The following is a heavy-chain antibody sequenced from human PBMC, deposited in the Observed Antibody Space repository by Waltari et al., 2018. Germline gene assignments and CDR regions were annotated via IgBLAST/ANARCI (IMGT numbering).Heavy chain of an antibody. J-gene: IGHJ5*02. CDR2: IIPILGIA. CDR1: GGTFSSYA. V-gene: IGHV1-69*10. CDR3: AREDNWNYGEFDP. D-gene: IGHD1-7*01. Sequence: QVQLVQSGAEVKKPGSSVKVSCKASGGTFSSYAISWVRQAPGQGLEWMGGIIPILGIANYAQKFQGRVTITADKSTSTAYMELSSLRSEDTTVYYCAREDNWNYGEFDPWGQGTLVTVSS.